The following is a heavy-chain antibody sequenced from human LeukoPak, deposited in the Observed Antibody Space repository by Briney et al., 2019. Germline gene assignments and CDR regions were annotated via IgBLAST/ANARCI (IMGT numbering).Heavy chain of an antibody. Sequence: GGSLRLSCAASGFTFSSYNMNWVRQAPGKGLEWVSSITSSSSYIHYADSVKGRFTISRDNAKNSLYLQMNRLRAEDTAVYYCARDRVGDYYYGMDVWGQGTTVTVSS. CDR3: ARDRVGDYYYGMDV. CDR2: ITSSSSYI. CDR1: GFTFSSYN. V-gene: IGHV3-21*01. J-gene: IGHJ6*02. D-gene: IGHD3-16*01.